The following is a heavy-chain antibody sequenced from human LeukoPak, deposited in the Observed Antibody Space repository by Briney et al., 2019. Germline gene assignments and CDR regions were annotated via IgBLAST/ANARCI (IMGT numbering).Heavy chain of an antibody. V-gene: IGHV4-34*01. Sequence: PSETLSLTCAVYGGSFSGYYWSWIRQPPGKGLEWIGEINHSGSTNYNPSLKSRVTISVDTSKNQFSLKLSSVTAADTAVYYCARVFGYYYYMDVWGKGTTVTVSS. CDR3: ARVFGYYYYMDV. CDR2: INHSGST. J-gene: IGHJ6*03. CDR1: GGSFSGYY. D-gene: IGHD2-21*01.